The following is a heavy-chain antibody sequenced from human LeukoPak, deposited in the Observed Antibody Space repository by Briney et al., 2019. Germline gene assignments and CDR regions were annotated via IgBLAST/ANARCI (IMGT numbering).Heavy chain of an antibody. V-gene: IGHV1-69*13. J-gene: IGHJ3*02. CDR3: ARGRGSVVSDAFDI. CDR2: IIPIFGTA. D-gene: IGHD4-23*01. CDR1: GGTSSSYC. Sequence: RASVKVSCKASGGTSSSYCISWVRQAPGQGLEWMGGIIPIFGTANYAQKFQGRVTITADGSTSTAYMELSSLRSEDTAVYYCARGRGSVVSDAFDIWGQGTMVTVSS.